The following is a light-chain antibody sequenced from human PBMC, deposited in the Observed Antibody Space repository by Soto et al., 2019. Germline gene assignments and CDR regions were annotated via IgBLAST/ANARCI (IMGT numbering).Light chain of an antibody. CDR3: SSYRSSSTLEV. CDR1: SSDVGGYNY. CDR2: EVS. J-gene: IGLJ2*01. V-gene: IGLV2-14*01. Sequence: QSVLTQPASVSGSPGQSITISCTGTSSDVGGYNYVSWYQHHPGKAPKLMIYEVSNRPSGVSNPFSGSKSGNTASLTISGLQAEDEADYYCSSYRSSSTLEVFGGGTKLTVL.